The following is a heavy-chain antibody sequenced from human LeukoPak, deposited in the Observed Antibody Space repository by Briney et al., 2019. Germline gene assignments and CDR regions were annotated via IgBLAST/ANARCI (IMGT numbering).Heavy chain of an antibody. CDR3: ARHSRVSMVRGMDV. Sequence: PSETLSLTCTVSGGSISSGSYYWSWIRQPAGKGLEWIGRIYTSGSTNYNPSLKSRVTMSVDTSKNQFSLKLSSVTAADTAVYYCARHSRVSMVRGMDVWGQGTTVTVSS. CDR2: IYTSGST. J-gene: IGHJ6*02. D-gene: IGHD3-10*01. CDR1: GGSISSGSYY. V-gene: IGHV4-61*02.